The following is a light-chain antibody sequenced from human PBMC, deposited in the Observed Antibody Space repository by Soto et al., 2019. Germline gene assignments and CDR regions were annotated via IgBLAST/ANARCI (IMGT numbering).Light chain of an antibody. Sequence: QSALTQPASVSGSPGQSITISCTGTSSEVGGYNFVSWYQQHPGKAPKLMIYDVNRRPSGVSNRFSGSKSGNTASLTISGLQAEDEAGYYCSSYTSSSTLVFGGGTKLTVL. V-gene: IGLV2-14*01. CDR3: SSYTSSSTLV. CDR1: SSEVGGYNF. CDR2: DVN. J-gene: IGLJ2*01.